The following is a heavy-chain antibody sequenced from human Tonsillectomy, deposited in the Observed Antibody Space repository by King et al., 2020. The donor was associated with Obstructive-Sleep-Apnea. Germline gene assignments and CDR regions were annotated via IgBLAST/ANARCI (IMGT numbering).Heavy chain of an antibody. Sequence: VQLVESGGGLVKPGGSLRLSCAASGFTFSDYYMSWIRQAPGKGLEWVSYISSSGSNTNYADSVKGRFTISRDNAKNSLFLQMNSLRAEDTAVYYCARDLLSSAYDYFDYWGQGTLVTVSS. CDR2: ISSSGSNT. CDR3: ARDLLSSAYDYFDY. J-gene: IGHJ4*02. CDR1: GFTFSDYY. V-gene: IGHV3-11*06. D-gene: IGHD5-12*01.